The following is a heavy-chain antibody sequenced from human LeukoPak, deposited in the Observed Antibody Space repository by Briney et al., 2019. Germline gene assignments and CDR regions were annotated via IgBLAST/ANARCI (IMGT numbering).Heavy chain of an antibody. J-gene: IGHJ4*02. V-gene: IGHV1-18*01. D-gene: IGHD5-12*01. CDR3: ARDPSYSGYDNFDY. CDR1: GYTLTSYG. Sequence: ASVKVSCKASGYTLTSYGISWVRQAPGQGLEWMGWISAYNGNTNYAQKLQGRVTMTTDTSTSTAYMELRSLRSDDTAVYYCARDPSYSGYDNFDYWGQGTLVTVSS. CDR2: ISAYNGNT.